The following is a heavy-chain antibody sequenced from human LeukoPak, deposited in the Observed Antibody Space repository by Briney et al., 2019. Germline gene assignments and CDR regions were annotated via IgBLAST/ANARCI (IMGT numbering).Heavy chain of an antibody. J-gene: IGHJ4*02. CDR3: ASRYGDSGSPFDY. CDR2: ISGSGGST. V-gene: IGHV3-23*01. Sequence: PGGSLRLSCAASGFTFSSYAMSWVRQAPGKGPEWVSAISGSGGSTYYADSVKGRFTISRDNSKNTLYLQMNSLRAEDTAVYYCASRYGDSGSPFDYWGQGTLVTVSS. D-gene: IGHD4-17*01. CDR1: GFTFSSYA.